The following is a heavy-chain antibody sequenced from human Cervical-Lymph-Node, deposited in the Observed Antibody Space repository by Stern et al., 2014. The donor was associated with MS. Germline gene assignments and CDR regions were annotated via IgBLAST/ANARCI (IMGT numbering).Heavy chain of an antibody. CDR2: MNPNSGNK. Sequence: VQLVESGAEVKKPGASVKVSCKASGYTFTNYNIDWVRQATGQGLEWMGWMNPNSGNKDYAQRFQGRVTMTRDTSTSTAYMELSSLKAEDTAVYYCARVRFYGSGIYYALGDGMDVWGQGTTVTVSS. CDR1: GYTFTNYN. CDR3: ARVRFYGSGIYYALGDGMDV. J-gene: IGHJ6*02. D-gene: IGHD3-10*01. V-gene: IGHV1-8*01.